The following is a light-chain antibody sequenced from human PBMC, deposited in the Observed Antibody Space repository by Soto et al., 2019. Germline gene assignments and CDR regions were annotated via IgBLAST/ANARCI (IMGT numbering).Light chain of an antibody. J-gene: IGKJ1*01. V-gene: IGKV1-5*01. CDR3: QQYNSYS. CDR1: QSISNW. CDR2: HAS. Sequence: DIQMTESASTMPASVGDRVTITCRASQSISNWLAWYQQKPGTAPKVLIYHASNLQSGVPSRFSGSGSGIEFTLTISRMQPYDLATYYCQQYNSYSFGQGTKVDIK.